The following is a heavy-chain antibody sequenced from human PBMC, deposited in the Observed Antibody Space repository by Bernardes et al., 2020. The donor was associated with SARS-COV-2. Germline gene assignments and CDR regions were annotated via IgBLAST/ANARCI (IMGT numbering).Heavy chain of an antibody. Sequence: SETLSLTCTFSSGSISSHYWSWIRQPPGKGLEWIGYIYYTGSPNYNPSLRSRVTISVDTSKKQFSLKLSSVTAADTAVYYCASRNWNYVGFDYWGQGTLVTVSS. J-gene: IGHJ4*02. D-gene: IGHD1-7*01. CDR1: SGSISSHY. V-gene: IGHV4-59*08. CDR3: ASRNWNYVGFDY. CDR2: IYYTGSP.